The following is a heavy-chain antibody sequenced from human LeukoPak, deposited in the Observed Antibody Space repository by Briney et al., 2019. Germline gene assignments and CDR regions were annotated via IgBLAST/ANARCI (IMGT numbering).Heavy chain of an antibody. V-gene: IGHV5-51*01. CDR1: GYSFTRFW. D-gene: IGHD1-26*01. CDR2: VYPDDSDT. Sequence: GESLKISGKGSGYSFTRFWIAWVRQMPGKGLEWMGTVYPDDSDTRYSPSFQGQVTMSADKSISTAYLQWSSLKASDTAIYYCARRRGGLLYYFDSWGQGTLVTVSS. J-gene: IGHJ4*02. CDR3: ARRRGGLLYYFDS.